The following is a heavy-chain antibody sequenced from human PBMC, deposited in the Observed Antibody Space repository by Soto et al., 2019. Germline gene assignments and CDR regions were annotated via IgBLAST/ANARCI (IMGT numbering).Heavy chain of an antibody. D-gene: IGHD6-13*01. CDR1: GGSVSSSNW. Sequence: QVQLQESGPGLVRHSGTLSLTCAVSGGSVSSSNWWSWIRQPLGKGLEWIGHIYYTGTTKYNPSLKSRVTISADKSKDQFSLRLTSVTAADTAVYYCARDPIALAGVPPGWEWGQGILVTVSS. CDR2: IYYTGTT. J-gene: IGHJ4*01. CDR3: ARDPIALAGVPPGWE. V-gene: IGHV4-4*02.